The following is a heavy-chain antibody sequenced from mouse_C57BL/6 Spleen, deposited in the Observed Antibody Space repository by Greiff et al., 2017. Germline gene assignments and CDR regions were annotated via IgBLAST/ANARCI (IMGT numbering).Heavy chain of an antibody. CDR2: ISDGGSYT. Sequence: EVKLVESGGGLVKPGGSLKLSCAASGFTFSSYAMSWVRQTPEKRLEWVATISDGGSYTYYPDNVKGRFTISRDNAKNNLYLQMSHLKSEDTAMYYCARDGGDIYYYAMDYWGQGTSVTVSS. V-gene: IGHV5-4*01. CDR3: ARDGGDIYYYAMDY. CDR1: GFTFSSYA. J-gene: IGHJ4*01. D-gene: IGHD3-3*01.